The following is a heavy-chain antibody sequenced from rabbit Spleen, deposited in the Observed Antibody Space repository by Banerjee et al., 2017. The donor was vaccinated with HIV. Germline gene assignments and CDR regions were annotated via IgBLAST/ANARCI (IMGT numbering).Heavy chain of an antibody. D-gene: IGHD7-1*01. CDR2: IYAGSSGST. CDR1: GFSFSSDYY. CDR3: ARWAYGYDTGVYSL. Sequence: QSLEEHGGDLVKPGASLTLTCTASGFSFSSDYYMCWVRQAPGKGLELIACIYAGSSGSTYYASWAKGRFTISKTSSTTVTLQMTSLTAADTATYFCARWAYGYDTGVYSLWGPGTLVTVS. V-gene: IGHV1S40*01. J-gene: IGHJ4*01.